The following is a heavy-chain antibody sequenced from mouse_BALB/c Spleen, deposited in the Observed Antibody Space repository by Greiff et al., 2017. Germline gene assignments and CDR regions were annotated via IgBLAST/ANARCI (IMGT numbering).Heavy chain of an antibody. CDR2: IDPETGGT. V-gene: IGHV1-15*01. J-gene: IGHJ4*01. D-gene: IGHD2-1*01. CDR1: GYTFTDYE. CDR3: TRDGNYDYAMDY. Sequence: VQLQQSGAELVRPGASVTLSCKASGYTFTDYEMHWVKQTPVHGLEWIGAIDPETGGTAYNQKFKGKATLTADKSSSTAYMELRSLTSEDSAVYYCTRDGNYDYAMDYWGQGTSVTVSS.